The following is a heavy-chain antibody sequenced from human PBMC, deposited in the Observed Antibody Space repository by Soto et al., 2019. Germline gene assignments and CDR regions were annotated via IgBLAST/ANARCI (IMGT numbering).Heavy chain of an antibody. V-gene: IGHV1-69*13. J-gene: IGHJ6*02. Sequence: ASVKVSCKASGGTFSSYAISWVRQAPGQGLEWMGGIIPIFGTANYAQKFQGRVTITADESTSTAYMELSSLRSEDTAVYYCARDAGYYYGSGSYYKGPLYYYYGMDVWGQGTTVTVSS. CDR2: IIPIFGTA. CDR3: ARDAGYYYGSGSYYKGPLYYYYGMDV. CDR1: GGTFSSYA. D-gene: IGHD3-10*01.